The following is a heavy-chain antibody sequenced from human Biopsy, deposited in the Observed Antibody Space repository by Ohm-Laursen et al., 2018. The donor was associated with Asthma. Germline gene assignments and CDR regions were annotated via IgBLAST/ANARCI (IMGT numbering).Heavy chain of an antibody. CDR1: AGTFSNYA. CDR2: IIPLFGTT. D-gene: IGHD3-10*01. J-gene: IGHJ6*02. CDR3: ARAVDYSHYYGIDV. V-gene: IGHV1-69*13. Sequence: ASVKASCKASAGTFSNYAISWVRQAPGPGLEWMGGIIPLFGTTNYAQKFQGRVTITADESTSTAYMELRSLRSDDTAVYFCARAVDYSHYYGIDVWGQGTTVTVS.